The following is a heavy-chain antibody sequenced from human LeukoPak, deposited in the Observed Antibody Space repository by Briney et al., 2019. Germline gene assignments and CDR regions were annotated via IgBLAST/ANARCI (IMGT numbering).Heavy chain of an antibody. V-gene: IGHV3-49*04. CDR2: IRSKAYGGTT. J-gene: IGHJ4*02. CDR1: GFTFGDYA. Sequence: GGSLRLSCTASGFTFGDYAMSWVRQAPGKGLEWVGFIRSKAYGGTTEYAASVKGRITISRDDSKGIAYLQMNSLKTEDTAVYYCARNGGDYRNGGEYCSGTSCYLRWGQGTLVTVSS. CDR3: ARNGGDYRNGGEYCSGTSCYLR. D-gene: IGHD2-2*01.